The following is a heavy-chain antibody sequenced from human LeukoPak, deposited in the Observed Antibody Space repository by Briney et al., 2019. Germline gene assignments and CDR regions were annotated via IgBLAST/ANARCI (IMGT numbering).Heavy chain of an antibody. D-gene: IGHD2-21*02. V-gene: IGHV3-33*01. CDR1: GFSFSSFG. CDR3: ARSPWCGGACYPDY. CDR2: IWYDGTNK. Sequence: GGSLRLSCAASGFSFSSFGMHWVRQAPGKGLEWVALIWYDGTNKYYADSVGGRFTISRNNSNNTFYLQLNSLRAQDTAVYSCARSPWCGGACYPDYWGQGTLVTVSS. J-gene: IGHJ4*02.